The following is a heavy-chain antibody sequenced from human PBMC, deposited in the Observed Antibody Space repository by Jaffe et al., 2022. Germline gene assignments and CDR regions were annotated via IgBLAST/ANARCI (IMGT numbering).Heavy chain of an antibody. V-gene: IGHV3-49*04. CDR2: IRSKAYGGTT. J-gene: IGHJ4*02. CDR3: TRVGYYGSGHIHFDY. CDR1: GFTFGDYA. Sequence: EVQLVESGGGLVQPGRSLRLSCTASGFTFGDYALSWVRQAPGKGLEWVGFIRSKAYGGTTEHAASVKGRFTISRDDSKSIAYLQMNSLKTEDTAVYYCTRVGYYGSGHIHFDYWGQGTLVTVSS. D-gene: IGHD3-10*01.